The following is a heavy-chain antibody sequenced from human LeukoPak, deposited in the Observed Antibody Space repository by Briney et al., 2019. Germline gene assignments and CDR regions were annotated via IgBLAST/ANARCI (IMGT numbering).Heavy chain of an antibody. CDR3: ARDPYSSGWYKDEYFQH. CDR2: INPSGGST. Sequence: GASVKVSCKASGYTFTSYYMHWVRQAPGQGLEWMGIINPSGGSTSYAQKFQGRVTMTRDTSTSTVYVELSSLRSEDTAVYYCARDPYSSGWYKDEYFQHWGQGTLVTVSS. V-gene: IGHV1-46*01. D-gene: IGHD6-19*01. CDR1: GYTFTSYY. J-gene: IGHJ1*01.